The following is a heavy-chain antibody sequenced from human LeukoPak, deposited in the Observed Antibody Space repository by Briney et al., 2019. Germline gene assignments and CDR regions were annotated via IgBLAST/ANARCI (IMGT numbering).Heavy chain of an antibody. J-gene: IGHJ4*02. CDR2: ISSSGASK. CDR3: ARGGYRGDYPTVY. CDR1: GFTFGSYA. Sequence: PGGSLRLSCAASGFTFGSYAMGWVRRAPEKGLEWVSAISSSGASKYYADSVKGRFTVSRDNSKNTLYLQMNSLRAEDTAVYYCARGGYRGDYPTVYWGQGTLVTVSS. D-gene: IGHD4-11*01. V-gene: IGHV3-23*01.